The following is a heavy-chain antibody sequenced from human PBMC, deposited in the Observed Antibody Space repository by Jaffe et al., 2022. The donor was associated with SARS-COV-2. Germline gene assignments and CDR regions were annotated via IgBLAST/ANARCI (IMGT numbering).Heavy chain of an antibody. J-gene: IGHJ5*02. CDR3: ARDVYGGWFDT. CDR2: ISYDGTEK. CDR1: RFTFSNSA. D-gene: IGHD3-16*01. Sequence: QVQLVESGGGVVQPEKSMRLSCAASRFTFSNSALHWVRQAPGKGLEWVAAISYDGTEKHYAESVKGRFTISRDNSKDTMSLQMDSLRADDTAVYYCARDVYGGWFDTWGQGTLVTVSS. V-gene: IGHV3-30*04.